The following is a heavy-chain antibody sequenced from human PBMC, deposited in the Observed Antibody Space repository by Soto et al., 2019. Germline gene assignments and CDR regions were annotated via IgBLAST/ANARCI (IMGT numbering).Heavy chain of an antibody. CDR2: MNPNSGKT. CDR1: GYTFTSYD. Sequence: ASVKVSCKASGYTFTSYDINWVRQATGQGLEWMGWMNPNSGKTGYAQKFQGRVTMTRNTSISTAYMELSSLSSEDTAAYYCAREGLGITMVRVVPLDYYGMDVWGQGTTVTVSS. J-gene: IGHJ6*02. V-gene: IGHV1-8*01. CDR3: AREGLGITMVRVVPLDYYGMDV. D-gene: IGHD3-10*01.